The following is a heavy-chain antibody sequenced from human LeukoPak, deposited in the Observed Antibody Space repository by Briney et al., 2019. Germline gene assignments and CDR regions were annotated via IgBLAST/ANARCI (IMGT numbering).Heavy chain of an antibody. CDR3: ATDKGGPGTTFHDPFDN. V-gene: IGHV1-24*01. D-gene: IGHD1-7*01. CDR1: GHTLSEIS. J-gene: IGHJ3*02. Sequence: ASVKVSCKVSGHTLSEISMHWVRPAPGKGLEWMGSFYPEDGGTMYAENFQGRFTMTEDTSRDTAYMELSSLRSEDTAVYFCATDKGGPGTTFHDPFDNWGQGTMVTVSS. CDR2: FYPEDGGT.